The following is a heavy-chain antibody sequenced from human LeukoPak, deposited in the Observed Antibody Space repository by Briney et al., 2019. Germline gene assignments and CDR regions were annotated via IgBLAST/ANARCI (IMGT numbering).Heavy chain of an antibody. CDR3: VKAGTGYCTGGKCYRPFDF. D-gene: IGHD2-8*02. CDR1: GFSFSGSA. Sequence: PGGSLRLSCAASGFSFSGSAMHWVRQAPGKGLEWVSGVGVTNDYVAYADSVKGRFSISRDNAKNSLYLQMNSLRAEDTALYHCVKAGTGYCTGGKCYRPFDFWGQGALVTVSS. CDR2: VGVTNDYV. V-gene: IGHV3-9*01. J-gene: IGHJ4*02.